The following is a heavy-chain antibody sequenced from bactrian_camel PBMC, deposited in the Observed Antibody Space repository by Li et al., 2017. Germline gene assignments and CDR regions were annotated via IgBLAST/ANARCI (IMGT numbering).Heavy chain of an antibody. J-gene: IGHJ4*01. D-gene: IGHD3*01. CDR2: IAPATGTT. V-gene: IGHV3S54*01. Sequence: QVQLVESGGGSVQAEGSLRLSCAASGSGYISGTACMGWFRQVPGKEREGVAAIAPATGTTFYSDSVKGRFTISHVIANNTLHLQMNSLKPEDTAVYSCAAGGPIECRTNWFWSLWPYRGQGTQVTVS. CDR1: GSGYISGTAC. CDR3: AAGGPIECRTNWFWSLWPY.